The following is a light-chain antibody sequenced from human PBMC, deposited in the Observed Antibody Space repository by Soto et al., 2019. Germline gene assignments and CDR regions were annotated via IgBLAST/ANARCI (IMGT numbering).Light chain of an antibody. CDR1: QTVSSNY. Sequence: EIILTPSPDTLSLSPGERATLSCRASQTVSSNYLAWCQQRPGQAPRLLIYGASTRAAGIPDRFSGSGSGTDFTLTISSLEPEDFAVYYCQQRSNWPPITFGQGTRLEIK. V-gene: IGKV3D-20*02. CDR3: QQRSNWPPIT. J-gene: IGKJ5*01. CDR2: GAS.